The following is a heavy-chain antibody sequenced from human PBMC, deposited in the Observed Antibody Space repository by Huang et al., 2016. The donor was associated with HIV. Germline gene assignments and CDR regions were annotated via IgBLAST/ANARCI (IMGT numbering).Heavy chain of an antibody. J-gene: IGHJ5*02. CDR3: ARTAYSYGFRQGYNWFDP. CDR1: GGTFSSYA. CDR2: IIPIFGTA. V-gene: IGHV1-69*13. Sequence: QVLLVQSGAEVRKPGSSVKVSCTAFGGTFSSYAISWGRQAPGPGLEWMGGIIPIFGTANYTQKCQGRVTITVDESTNTGYMELTRLTSEDTAVYYCARTAYSYGFRQGYNWFDPWGQGTPVTVSS. D-gene: IGHD5-18*01.